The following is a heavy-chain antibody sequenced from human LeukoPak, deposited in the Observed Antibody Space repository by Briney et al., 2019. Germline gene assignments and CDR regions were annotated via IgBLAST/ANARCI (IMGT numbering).Heavy chain of an antibody. CDR2: IYYSGST. CDR3: ARDLSERFLEWLSFFDY. V-gene: IGHV4-39*07. D-gene: IGHD3-3*01. CDR1: GGSISSSSYY. J-gene: IGHJ4*02. Sequence: PSETLSLTCTVSGGSISSSSYYWGWIRQPPGKGLEWIGSIYYSGSTYYNPSLKSRVTISVDTSKNQFSLKLGPVTAADTAVYYCARDLSERFLEWLSFFDYWGQGTLVTVSS.